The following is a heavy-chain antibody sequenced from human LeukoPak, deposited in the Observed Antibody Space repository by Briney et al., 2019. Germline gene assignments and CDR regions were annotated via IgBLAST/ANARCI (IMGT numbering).Heavy chain of an antibody. CDR1: GFTFSSYW. V-gene: IGHV3-74*01. J-gene: IGHJ4*02. CDR3: AKDGGSGWYYFDY. D-gene: IGHD6-19*01. Sequence: GGSLRLSCAASGFTFSSYWMNWVRQAPGKGLVWVSRIASDGSSTTYADSVRGRFTISRDNSKNTLYLQMNSLRAEDTAVYYCAKDGGSGWYYFDYWGQGTLVTVSS. CDR2: IASDGSST.